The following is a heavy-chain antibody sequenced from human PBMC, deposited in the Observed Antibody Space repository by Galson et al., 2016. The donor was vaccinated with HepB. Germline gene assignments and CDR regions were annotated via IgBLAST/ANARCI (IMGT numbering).Heavy chain of an antibody. CDR3: ARNEATNHHYGMDV. V-gene: IGHV2-70*01. CDR1: GFSLSTSGMC. CDR2: IDWEDDK. J-gene: IGHJ6*02. Sequence: PALVKPTQTLTLTCTFSGFSLSTSGMCVSWIRQPPGKALEWHALIDWEDDKYYSTSLKTRLTIPNAPTKNQVVLTMTNMDPVDTATYSGARNEATNHHYGMDVWGQGTTVTVSS. D-gene: IGHD5-12*01.